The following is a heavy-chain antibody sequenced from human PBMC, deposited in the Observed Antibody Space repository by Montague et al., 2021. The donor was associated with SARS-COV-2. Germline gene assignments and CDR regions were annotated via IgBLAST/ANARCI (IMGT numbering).Heavy chain of an antibody. J-gene: IGHJ5*02. Sequence: ETLSLTCAVYGGSLSGYYWAWIRQTPGKGLEWIGEINHSGNTNYNPSLKSRLTISVDTSKKQFSLKLSSVTTADTAVYYCAGGADYDFWSGYLRYKWFDPWGLGTPVTVSS. CDR1: GGSLSGYY. D-gene: IGHD3-3*01. CDR3: AGGADYDFWSGYLRYKWFDP. V-gene: IGHV4-34*01. CDR2: INHSGNT.